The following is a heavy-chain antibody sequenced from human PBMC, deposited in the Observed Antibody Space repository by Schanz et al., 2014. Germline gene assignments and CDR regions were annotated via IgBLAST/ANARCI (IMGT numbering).Heavy chain of an antibody. CDR2: IYYDGSDK. CDR1: GFTFNNYG. J-gene: IGHJ4*02. CDR3: AKSYDTSGYSGFDY. D-gene: IGHD3-22*01. V-gene: IGHV3-30*18. Sequence: VQLVESGGGLVKPGGSLRLSCAASGFTFNNYGMHWVRQAPGKGLEWVALIYYDGSDKYYADFVEGRFTISRDNSKNTLYLQMNSLRTEDTAVYFCAKSYDTSGYSGFDYWGQGTLVTVSS.